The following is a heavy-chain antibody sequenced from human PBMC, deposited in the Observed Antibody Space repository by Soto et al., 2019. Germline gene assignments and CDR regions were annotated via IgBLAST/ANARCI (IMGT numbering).Heavy chain of an antibody. V-gene: IGHV3-30-3*01. CDR1: GFTFSSYA. J-gene: IGHJ3*02. CDR2: ISYDGSNK. D-gene: IGHD1-26*01. CDR3: AREGRWELLHGFDI. Sequence: GGSLRLSCAASGFTFSSYAMHWVRQAPGKGLEWVAVISYDGSNKYYADSVKGRFTISRDNSKNTLYLQMNSLRAEDTAVYYCAREGRWELLHGFDIWGQGTMVTVSS.